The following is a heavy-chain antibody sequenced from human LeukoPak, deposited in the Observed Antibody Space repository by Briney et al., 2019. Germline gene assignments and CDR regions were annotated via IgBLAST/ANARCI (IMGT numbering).Heavy chain of an antibody. CDR2: ITSSGSTI. J-gene: IGHJ4*02. D-gene: IGHD3-10*01. Sequence: GGSLRLSCAASGFTFRSYEMNWVRQAPGKGLEWVSYITSSGSTIYYADSVKGRFTISRDNAKDSLYLQMNSLRAEDAAVYYCARVGGALLWFGELWDWGQGTLVTVSS. CDR1: GFTFRSYE. CDR3: ARVGGALLWFGELWD. V-gene: IGHV3-48*03.